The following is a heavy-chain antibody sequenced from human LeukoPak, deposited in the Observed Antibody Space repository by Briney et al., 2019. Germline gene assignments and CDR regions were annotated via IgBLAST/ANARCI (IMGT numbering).Heavy chain of an antibody. CDR2: INPTSGDT. J-gene: IGHJ3*02. Sequence: ASVKVSCTASGYTFTGYYMHWVRQAPGQGLEWMGWINPTSGDTNYVQKFQGRVIMTRDTSISTAYMELSRVRSDDTAVYYCARGDGDGPARRAFDIWGQGTMVTVSS. CDR3: ARGDGDGPARRAFDI. V-gene: IGHV1-2*02. D-gene: IGHD7-27*01. CDR1: GYTFTGYY.